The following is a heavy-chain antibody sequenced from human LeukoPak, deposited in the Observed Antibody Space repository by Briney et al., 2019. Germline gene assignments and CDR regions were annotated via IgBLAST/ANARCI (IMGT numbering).Heavy chain of an antibody. V-gene: IGHV3-23*01. CDR3: AKDRHPNYYDSSGYLTKYYFDY. CDR1: GFTFSSYG. Sequence: PGGSLRLSCAASGFTFSSYGMSWVRQAPGKGREWVSAINGSGGSTYYADPGKGRFTISRDNSKNTLYLQMNSLGAEDTAVYYCAKDRHPNYYDSSGYLTKYYFDYWGQGTLVSVSS. J-gene: IGHJ4*02. D-gene: IGHD3-22*01. CDR2: INGSGGST.